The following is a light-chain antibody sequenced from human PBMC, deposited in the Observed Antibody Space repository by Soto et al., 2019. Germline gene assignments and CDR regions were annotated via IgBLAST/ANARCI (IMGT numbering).Light chain of an antibody. CDR1: QRISSW. CDR2: DAS. J-gene: IGKJ1*01. Sequence: DIQMTQSPSTMSASVGDRVTITCRASQRISSWLAWYPQKTGKAPKLLNYDASSLECGAPSRFSGSVSGTDFTLTISSLQPDDFATYFCQQNKSYWTFGQRTKVEIK. V-gene: IGKV1-5*01. CDR3: QQNKSYWT.